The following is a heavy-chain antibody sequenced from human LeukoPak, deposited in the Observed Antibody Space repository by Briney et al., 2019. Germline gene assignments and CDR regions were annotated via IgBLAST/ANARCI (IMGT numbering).Heavy chain of an antibody. CDR2: IYYSGST. Sequence: PSETLSLTCTVTGGSISSSSYYWGWIRQPPGNGLEWIGSIYYSGSTYYNPSLKSRVTISVDTSKNQFSLKLSSVTAADTAVYYCARPVIAVAGTLNWFDPWGQGTLVTVSS. CDR1: GGSISSSSYY. D-gene: IGHD6-19*01. J-gene: IGHJ5*02. CDR3: ARPVIAVAGTLNWFDP. V-gene: IGHV4-39*01.